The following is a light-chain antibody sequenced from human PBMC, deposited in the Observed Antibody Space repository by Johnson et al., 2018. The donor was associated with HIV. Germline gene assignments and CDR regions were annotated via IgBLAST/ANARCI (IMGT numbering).Light chain of an antibody. Sequence: QSVLTQPPSVSAAPGQTVNISCSGNVSNIESYYVSWYQQLPGTAPKLLIYDNNKRPSGIPDRFSGSKSGTSATLGITGLQTGDEADYYCGTWDSSLSVLYVCGSGTTITVL. J-gene: IGLJ1*01. CDR3: GTWDSSLSVLYV. V-gene: IGLV1-51*01. CDR2: DNN. CDR1: VSNIESYY.